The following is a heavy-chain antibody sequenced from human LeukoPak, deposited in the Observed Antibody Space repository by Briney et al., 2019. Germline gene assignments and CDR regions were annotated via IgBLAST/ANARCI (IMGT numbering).Heavy chain of an antibody. D-gene: IGHD2-15*01. CDR2: ISSSSSTI. CDR1: GFTFSSYS. J-gene: IGHJ3*02. V-gene: IGHV3-48*02. CDR3: ARSRCSGGSCYAWGAAFDI. Sequence: GGSLRLSCAASGFTFSSYSMNWVRQAPGKGLEWVSYISSSSSTIYYADFVKGRFTISRDNAKNSLYLQMNSLRDEDTAVYYCARSRCSGGSCYAWGAAFDIWGQGTMVTVSS.